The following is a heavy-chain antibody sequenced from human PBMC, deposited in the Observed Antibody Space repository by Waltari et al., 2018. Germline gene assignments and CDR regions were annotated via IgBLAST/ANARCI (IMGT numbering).Heavy chain of an antibody. CDR2: IYYSGST. CDR3: AGYSSGSSNWFDP. V-gene: IGHV4-59*11. Sequence: QVQLQESGPGLVKPSETLSLTCTVSGGSISSHYWSWIRQPPGKGLEWIGYIYYSGSTNYNPSLKSRVTISVDTSKNQFSLKLSSVTAADTAVYYCAGYSSGSSNWFDPWGQGTLVTVSS. J-gene: IGHJ5*02. CDR1: GGSISSHY. D-gene: IGHD6-19*01.